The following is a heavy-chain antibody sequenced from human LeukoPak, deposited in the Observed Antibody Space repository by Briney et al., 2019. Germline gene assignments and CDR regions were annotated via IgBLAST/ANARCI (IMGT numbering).Heavy chain of an antibody. D-gene: IGHD6-13*01. Sequence: ASVKVSCKASGYTCTGYYMRWVRQAPGQGLEWRGRINPNSGGTNYAPTFQGRVTMTRDTSLSTAYMELRRLRSDDMAVYYCARDLFRPAAAAGIGYWGQGTLVTVSS. CDR1: GYTCTGYY. V-gene: IGHV1-2*06. CDR3: ARDLFRPAAAAGIGY. J-gene: IGHJ4*02. CDR2: INPNSGGT.